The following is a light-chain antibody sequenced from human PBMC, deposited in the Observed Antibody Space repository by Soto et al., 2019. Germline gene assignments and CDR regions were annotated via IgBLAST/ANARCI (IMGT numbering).Light chain of an antibody. CDR2: DNN. Sequence: QSVLTQPPSVSATPGQRVTISCSGSSSNIAYNYVSWYQHLPGTAPRLLIYDNNNRPSGIPDRFSGSQSGTSATLGITGLLTGGEADYYCGTWDSSLNTLVFGGGTKLTVL. CDR1: SSNIAYNY. J-gene: IGLJ2*01. CDR3: GTWDSSLNTLV. V-gene: IGLV1-51*01.